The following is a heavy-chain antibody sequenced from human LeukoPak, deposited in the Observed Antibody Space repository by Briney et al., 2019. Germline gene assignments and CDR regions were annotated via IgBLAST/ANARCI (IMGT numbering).Heavy chain of an antibody. CDR1: GFTFSDYL. Sequence: GGSLRLSCAASGFTFSDYLMDWVRQAPGKGLEWVGRIRKKDKSYTTQYAPSVEGRFTISRDDSKSSLYLQMNSLKTEDTAVYYCSRDGSSSDWSAFDIWGQGTTVTVSS. J-gene: IGHJ3*02. CDR3: SRDGSSSDWSAFDI. CDR2: IRKKDKSYTT. V-gene: IGHV3-72*01. D-gene: IGHD6-25*01.